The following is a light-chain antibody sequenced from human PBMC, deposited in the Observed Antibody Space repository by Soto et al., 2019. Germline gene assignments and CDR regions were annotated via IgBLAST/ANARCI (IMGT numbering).Light chain of an antibody. J-gene: IGKJ1*01. Sequence: DIQMTQSPSSLSASVGDRVTITCRASQSISSYLNWYQQKPGKAPKLLIYAASSLQSGVPSRFSGSGSGTDFNQTINRLQPEDIATYYCQQSYSTPWTFGQGTKGAS. CDR3: QQSYSTPWT. CDR2: AAS. CDR1: QSISSY. V-gene: IGKV1-39*01.